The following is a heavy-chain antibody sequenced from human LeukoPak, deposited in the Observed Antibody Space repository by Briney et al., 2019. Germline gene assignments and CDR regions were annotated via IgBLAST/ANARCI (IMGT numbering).Heavy chain of an antibody. CDR3: ARDRSAMVA. CDR2: IYHSGST. V-gene: IGHV4-30-2*01. D-gene: IGHD5-18*01. CDR1: GGSISSGGYY. J-gene: IGHJ5*02. Sequence: SETLSLTCTVSGGSISSGGYYWSWIRQPPGKGLEWIGYIYHSGSTYYNPSLKSRVTISVDRSKNQFSLKLSSVTAADTAVYYCARDRSAMVAWGQGTLVTVSS.